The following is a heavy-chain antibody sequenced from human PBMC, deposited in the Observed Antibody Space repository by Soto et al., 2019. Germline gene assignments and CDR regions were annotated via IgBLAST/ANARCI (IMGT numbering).Heavy chain of an antibody. J-gene: IGHJ6*02. Sequence: GGSLRLSCAASGFTFSSYGMHWVRQAPGKGLEWVAVISHDGSNKYYADSVKGRFTISRDNSKNTLYLQMNSLRAEDTAVYYCAKDDPYYDFWSGYYSRYYYYGMDVWGQGTTVTVSS. CDR2: ISHDGSNK. CDR3: AKDDPYYDFWSGYYSRYYYYGMDV. D-gene: IGHD3-3*01. V-gene: IGHV3-30*18. CDR1: GFTFSSYG.